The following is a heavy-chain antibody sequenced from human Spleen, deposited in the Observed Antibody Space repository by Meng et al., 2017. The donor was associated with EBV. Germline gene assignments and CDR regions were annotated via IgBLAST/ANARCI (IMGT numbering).Heavy chain of an antibody. J-gene: IGHJ5*02. CDR3: ARPFPSWQSPRLDPFGA. D-gene: IGHD6-19*01. CDR2: VHYTGST. Sequence: QLQLRESGPGQVKPSXTLXLTCTXPGDSLSSFYYWGWLRHPPGRGLEWIGSVHYTGSTYYSPSLKSRVTVSVDTSKNQFSLRLTSVTAADTAVYYCARPFPSWQSPRLDPFGAWGQGTLVTVSS. CDR1: GDSLSSFYY. V-gene: IGHV4-39*01.